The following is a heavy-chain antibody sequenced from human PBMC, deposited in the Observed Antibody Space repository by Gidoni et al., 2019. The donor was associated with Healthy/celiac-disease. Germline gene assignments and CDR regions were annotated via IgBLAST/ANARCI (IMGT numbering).Heavy chain of an antibody. Sequence: QVQLQQWCAGLLKPSETLSLTCAVYGGSFSGYYWSWIRQPPGEGLEWIGEINHSGSTNYNPTLKSRVTISVDTSKNQFSLKLSSVTAADAAVYYCARGLVFFNSSSWYNWFDPWGQGTLVTVSS. CDR2: INHSGST. D-gene: IGHD6-13*01. V-gene: IGHV4-34*01. J-gene: IGHJ5*02. CDR3: ARGLVFFNSSSWYNWFDP. CDR1: GGSFSGYY.